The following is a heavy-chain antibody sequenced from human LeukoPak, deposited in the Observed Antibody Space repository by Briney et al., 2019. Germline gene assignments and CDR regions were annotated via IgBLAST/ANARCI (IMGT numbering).Heavy chain of an antibody. V-gene: IGHV3-48*01. CDR3: ARYHAGYYDSRDFDY. CDR2: ISSSSSTI. CDR1: GFTFSSYS. D-gene: IGHD3-22*01. Sequence: GGSLRLSCAASGFTFSSYSMNWVRQAPGKGLEWVSYISSSSSTIYYADSVKGRFTISRDNAKNSLYLQMNSLRAEDTAVYYCARYHAGYYDSRDFDYWGQGTLVTVSS. J-gene: IGHJ4*02.